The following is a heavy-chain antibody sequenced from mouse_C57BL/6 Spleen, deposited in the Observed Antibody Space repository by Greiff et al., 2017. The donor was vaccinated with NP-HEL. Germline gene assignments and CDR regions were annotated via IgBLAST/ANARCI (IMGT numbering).Heavy chain of an antibody. V-gene: IGHV1-82*01. Sequence: QVQLQQSGPELVKPGASVKISCKASGYAFSSSWMNWVKQRPGKGLEWIGRIYPGDGDTNYNGKFKGKATLTADKSSSTAYMPLSSLTSEDSAVYFCAKIYYGNFYFDYWGQGTTLTVSS. CDR3: AKIYYGNFYFDY. J-gene: IGHJ2*01. CDR2: IYPGDGDT. D-gene: IGHD2-1*01. CDR1: GYAFSSSW.